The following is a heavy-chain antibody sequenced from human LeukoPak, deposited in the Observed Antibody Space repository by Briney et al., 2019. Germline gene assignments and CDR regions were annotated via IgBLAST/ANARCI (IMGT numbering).Heavy chain of an antibody. J-gene: IGHJ4*02. V-gene: IGHV3-48*03. CDR1: GFTFSSYE. CDR2: ISSSGSTI. D-gene: IGHD6-13*01. CDR3: AKDRGPYSTSWLSPFDY. Sequence: GGSLRLSCAASGFTFSSYEMNWVRQAPGKGLEWVSYISSSGSTIYYADSVKGRFTISRDNSKNTLSLLMNSLRPEDTAVYFCAKDRGPYSTSWLSPFDYWGQGTLVTVSA.